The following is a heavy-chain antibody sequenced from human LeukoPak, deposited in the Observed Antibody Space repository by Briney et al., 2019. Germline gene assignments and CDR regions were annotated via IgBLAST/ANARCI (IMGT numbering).Heavy chain of an antibody. CDR3: AKAHLPRHEPGNFYFDY. D-gene: IGHD7-27*01. CDR1: GFTFSTYG. J-gene: IGHJ4*02. Sequence: GGSLRLSCAASGFTFSTYGMHWVRQAPGKGLEWVAVVSFDSNNIYYADSVKGRFTISRDNSKNTLYLQMNSLRGEDTAVYYCAKAHLPRHEPGNFYFDYWGQGPLVTVSS. CDR2: VSFDSNNI. V-gene: IGHV3-30*18.